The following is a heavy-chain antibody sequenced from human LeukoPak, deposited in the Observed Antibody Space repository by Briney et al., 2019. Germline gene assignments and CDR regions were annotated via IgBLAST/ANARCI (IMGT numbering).Heavy chain of an antibody. J-gene: IGHJ4*02. Sequence: ASVKVSCKASGYTFTNYGISWVRQAPGQGLEWMGWMSALNGNTNYQHKFQGRVTMTTDTSKNTAYMELRSLRSDDTAMYYCARDSALLNNGDWYGGSDYWGQGTLVTVSS. V-gene: IGHV1-18*01. D-gene: IGHD4-17*01. CDR2: MSALNGNT. CDR1: GYTFTNYG. CDR3: ARDSALLNNGDWYGGSDY.